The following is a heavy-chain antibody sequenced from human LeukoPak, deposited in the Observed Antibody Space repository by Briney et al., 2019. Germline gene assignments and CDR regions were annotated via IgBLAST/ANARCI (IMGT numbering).Heavy chain of an antibody. CDR2: ISSSSSYI. CDR3: ARASHAAVAGTSDY. CDR1: GFTFSSYS. Sequence: GGSLRLSCAASGFTFSSYSMNWVRQAPGKGLEWVSPISSSSSYIYYADSVKGRFTISRDNAKNSLYLQMNSLRAEDTAVYYCARASHAAVAGTSDYWGQGTLVTVSS. J-gene: IGHJ4*02. V-gene: IGHV3-21*01. D-gene: IGHD6-19*01.